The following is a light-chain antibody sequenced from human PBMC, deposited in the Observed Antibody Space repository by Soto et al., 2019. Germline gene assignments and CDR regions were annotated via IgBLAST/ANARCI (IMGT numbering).Light chain of an antibody. J-gene: IGKJ5*01. V-gene: IGKV4-1*01. Sequence: DIVMTQSPDSLAVSLGERATINCKSSQSILSNSQNYLAWFQQKPGQPPKLLIYWASTRESGVPDRFSGSGSEPDFTLTISGLQAEDVAVYYCQQYHSDPITFGQGTRLENK. CDR2: WAS. CDR3: QQYHSDPIT. CDR1: QSILSNSQNY.